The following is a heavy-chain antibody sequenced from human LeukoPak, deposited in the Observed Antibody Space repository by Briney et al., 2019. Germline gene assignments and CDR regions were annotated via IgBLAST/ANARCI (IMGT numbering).Heavy chain of an antibody. CDR2: ISSSGSAI. CDR1: GFTFSDYY. J-gene: IGHJ6*02. CDR3: ARGGPPQYVMDV. V-gene: IGHV3-11*01. Sequence: GSLRLSCAASGFTFSDYYMSWIRQAPGKGLEWVSSISSSGSAIYYADSVKGRFTISRDNAKNLLFLQMNSLRADDTAVYYCARGGPPQYVMDVWGQGTTVTVSS. D-gene: IGHD5-12*01.